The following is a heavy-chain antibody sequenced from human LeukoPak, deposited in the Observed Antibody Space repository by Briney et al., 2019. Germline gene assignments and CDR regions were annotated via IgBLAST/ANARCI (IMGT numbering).Heavy chain of an antibody. V-gene: IGHV1-8*01. CDR2: MNPNSGNT. D-gene: IGHD6-13*01. Sequence: ASVKVSCKASGYTFTSYDINWVRQATGQGLEWMGWMNPNSGNTGYAQKFQGRVTMTRNTSISTAYMELSSLRSDDTAVYYCARDLYSSSWSKYYYYYYMDVWGKGTTVTVSS. CDR1: GYTFTSYD. J-gene: IGHJ6*03. CDR3: ARDLYSSSWSKYYYYYYMDV.